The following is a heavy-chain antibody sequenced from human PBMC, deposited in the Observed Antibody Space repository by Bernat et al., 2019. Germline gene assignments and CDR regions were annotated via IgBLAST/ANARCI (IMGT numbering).Heavy chain of an antibody. V-gene: IGHV3-30-3*01. CDR1: GFTFSSYA. J-gene: IGHJ4*02. D-gene: IGHD2-15*01. Sequence: QVQLVESGGGVVQPGRSLRLSCAASGFTFSSYAMHWVRQAPGKGLEWVAVISYDGSNKYYADSVKGRFTISRDNSKNTLYLQMNSLRAEDTAVYYCERESVGYCSGGSCYSVDYWGQGTLVTVSS. CDR3: ERESVGYCSGGSCYSVDY. CDR2: ISYDGSNK.